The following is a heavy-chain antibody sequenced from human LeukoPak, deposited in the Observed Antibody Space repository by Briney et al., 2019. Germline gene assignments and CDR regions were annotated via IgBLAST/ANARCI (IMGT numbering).Heavy chain of an antibody. J-gene: IGHJ5*02. CDR3: ARGSRDYGDYRLIPQDNWFDP. V-gene: IGHV4-39*01. CDR1: GVSLSSSNSY. CDR2: IYDSGNT. D-gene: IGHD4-17*01. Sequence: SETLSLTCTVSGVSLSSSNSYWGWIRQPPGKGLEWIGSIYDSGNTYYNASLKGQVSISIDTSKNQFSLRLTSVTAADTAVYYCARGSRDYGDYRLIPQDNWFDPWGQGTLVTVSS.